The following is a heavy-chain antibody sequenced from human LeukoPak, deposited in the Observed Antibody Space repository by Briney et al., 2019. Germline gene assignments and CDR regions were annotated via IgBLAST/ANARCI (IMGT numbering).Heavy chain of an antibody. D-gene: IGHD6-19*01. CDR1: GYTFTGYY. V-gene: IGHV1-2*02. Sequence: ASVKVSCKASGYTFTGYYMHWVRQAPGQGLEWMGWINPNSGGTNYAQKFQGRVTMTRDTSISTAYMELSRLRSDDTAVYYCARGSLSAAGTYFDYWGQGTLVTVSS. J-gene: IGHJ4*02. CDR2: INPNSGGT. CDR3: ARGSLSAAGTYFDY.